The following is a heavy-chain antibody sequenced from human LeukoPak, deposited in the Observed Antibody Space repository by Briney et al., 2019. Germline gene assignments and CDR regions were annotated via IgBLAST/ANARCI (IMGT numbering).Heavy chain of an antibody. CDR1: GYTFTSYY. D-gene: IGHD3-10*01. CDR3: ARSPLLLWFGESLPFDY. J-gene: IGHJ4*02. Sequence: ASVKVSCKASGYTFTSYYMHWVRQAPGQGLEWMGIINPSGGSTSYAQKFQGRVTMTRDTSTSTVYMELSSLRSEDTAVYYCARSPLLLWFGESLPFDYWGQGTLVTVSS. CDR2: INPSGGST. V-gene: IGHV1-46*01.